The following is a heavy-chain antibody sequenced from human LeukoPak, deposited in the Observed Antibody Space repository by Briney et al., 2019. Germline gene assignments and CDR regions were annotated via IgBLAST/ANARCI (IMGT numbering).Heavy chain of an antibody. D-gene: IGHD1-14*01. CDR3: AARRTRKAFDI. Sequence: SETLSLTCAVYGGSFSGYYWSWIRQPPGKGLEWIGEINHSGSTNYNPSLKSRVTISVDTSKNQFSLKLSSVTAADTAVYYCAARRTRKAFDIWGQGTVVTVSS. CDR2: INHSGST. J-gene: IGHJ3*02. CDR1: GGSFSGYY. V-gene: IGHV4-34*01.